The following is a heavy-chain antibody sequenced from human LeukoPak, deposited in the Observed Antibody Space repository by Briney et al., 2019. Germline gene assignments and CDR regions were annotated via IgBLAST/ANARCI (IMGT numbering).Heavy chain of an antibody. D-gene: IGHD3-10*01. CDR2: IYYSGST. CDR3: ARGGYYGSGNDFRFDP. J-gene: IGHJ5*02. CDR1: GGSISSYY. V-gene: IGHV4-59*01. Sequence: KPSETLSLTCTVSGGSISSYYWSWIRQPPGKGLEWIGYIYYSGSTNYKPSLKSRVTISVDTSKNQFSLKLSSVTAADTAVYYCARGGYYGSGNDFRFDPWGQGTLVTVSP.